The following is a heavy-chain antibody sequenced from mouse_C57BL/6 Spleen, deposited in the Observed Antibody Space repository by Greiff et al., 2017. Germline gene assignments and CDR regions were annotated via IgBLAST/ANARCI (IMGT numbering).Heavy chain of an antibody. CDR2: IWGDGST. Sequence: PFLLSPSHILSITCTVSGFSLTSYGVSWVRQPPGKGLEWLGVIWGDGSTNYHSALITRLSISKDNSKSQVFLKLNSLQTDDTATYYCAKPRYYGSSRIFDYAMDYWGQGTSVTVSS. V-gene: IGHV2-3*01. J-gene: IGHJ4*01. CDR1: GFSLTSYG. D-gene: IGHD1-1*01. CDR3: AKPRYYGSSRIFDYAMDY.